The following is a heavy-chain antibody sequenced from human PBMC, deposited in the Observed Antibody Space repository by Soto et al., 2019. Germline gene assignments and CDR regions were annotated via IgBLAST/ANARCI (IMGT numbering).Heavy chain of an antibody. CDR1: GGTFSSYT. Sequence: ASVKVSCKASGGTFSSYTISWVRQAPGQGLEWMGRIIPILGIANYAQKFQGRVTITADKSTSTAYMELSSLRSEDSAVYYCARSGYSYGTRVDAFDIWGQGTMVTVSS. J-gene: IGHJ3*02. V-gene: IGHV1-69*02. D-gene: IGHD5-18*01. CDR2: IIPILGIA. CDR3: ARSGYSYGTRVDAFDI.